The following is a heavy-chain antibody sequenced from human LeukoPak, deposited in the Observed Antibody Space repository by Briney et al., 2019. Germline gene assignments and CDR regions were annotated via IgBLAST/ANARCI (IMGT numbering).Heavy chain of an antibody. CDR2: IYYSGST. CDR3: ARDSDLGYCSGGSCNYYFDY. D-gene: IGHD2-15*01. V-gene: IGHV4-61*01. J-gene: IGHJ4*02. Sequence: SKTLSLTCTVSGGSVSSGSYYWSWIRQPPGKGLEWIGYIYYSGSTNYDPSLKSRVTISVDTSKNQFSLKLSSVTAADTVVYYCARDSDLGYCSGGSCNYYFDYWGQGTLVTVSS. CDR1: GGSVSSGSYY.